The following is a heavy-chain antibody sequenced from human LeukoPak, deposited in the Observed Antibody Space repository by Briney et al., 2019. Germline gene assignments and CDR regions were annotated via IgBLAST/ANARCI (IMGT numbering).Heavy chain of an antibody. CDR3: AESIGTNAFDI. CDR2: MNPNSGNT. D-gene: IGHD3-10*01. V-gene: IGHV1-8*01. Sequence: ASVTVSCKASGYTFTSYDINWVRQAPGQGLEWMGWMNPNSGNTGYAQKFQGRVTMTRNTSISTAYMELSSLRSEDTAVYYCAESIGTNAFDIWGQGTMVTVSS. CDR1: GYTFTSYD. J-gene: IGHJ3*02.